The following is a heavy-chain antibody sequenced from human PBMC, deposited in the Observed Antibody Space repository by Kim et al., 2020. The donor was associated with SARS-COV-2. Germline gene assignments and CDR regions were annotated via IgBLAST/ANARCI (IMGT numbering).Heavy chain of an antibody. CDR3: AKERSAGIAAAGNY. J-gene: IGHJ4*02. Sequence: ADAGKGRFTISRDSSKSTLYLQMNSLRAEDTAVYYCAKERSAGIAAAGNYWGQGTLVTVSS. V-gene: IGHV3-23*01. D-gene: IGHD6-13*01.